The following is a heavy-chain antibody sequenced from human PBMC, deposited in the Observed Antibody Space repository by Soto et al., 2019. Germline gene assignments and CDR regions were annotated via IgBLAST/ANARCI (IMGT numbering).Heavy chain of an antibody. J-gene: IGHJ4*02. CDR2: ISYDGSNK. D-gene: IGHD2-15*01. CDR1: GFTFSSYG. Sequence: PGGSLRLSCAGSGFTFSSYGMHWVRQAPGRGLEWVAVISYDGSNKYYADSVKGRFTISRDNSKNTPYLQMNSLRAEDTAVYYCARDGYCSGGSCYSVPVFDYWGQGTLVTVSS. V-gene: IGHV3-30*03. CDR3: ARDGYCSGGSCYSVPVFDY.